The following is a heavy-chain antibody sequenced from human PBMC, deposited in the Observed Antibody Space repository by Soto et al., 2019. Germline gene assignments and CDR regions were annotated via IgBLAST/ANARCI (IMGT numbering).Heavy chain of an antibody. CDR1: GFTFSSYA. V-gene: IGHV3-30-3*01. J-gene: IGHJ6*02. CDR2: ISYDGSNK. Sequence: QVQLVESGGGVVQPGRSLRLSCAASGFTFSSYAMHWVRQAPGKGLEWVAVISYDGSNKYYADSVKGRFTISRDNSKNTLYLQMNSLRAEDTAVYYCARVPGEAGMDYYYYGMDVWGQGTTVTVSS. D-gene: IGHD6-19*01. CDR3: ARVPGEAGMDYYYYGMDV.